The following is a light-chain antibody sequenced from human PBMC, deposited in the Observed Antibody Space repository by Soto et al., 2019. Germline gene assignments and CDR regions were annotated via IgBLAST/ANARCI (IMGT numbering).Light chain of an antibody. CDR1: SSNIGAGYD. J-gene: IGLJ2*01. V-gene: IGLV1-40*01. CDR2: DNN. Sequence: QSVLTQPPSVSGAPGQRVTISCTGSSSNIGAGYDVHWYQHLPGTAPKLLIYDNNNRPSGVPDRFSGSKSGTSASLAITGLLAEDEDDYYCQSYDSSLSGSVFGGGTKLTVL. CDR3: QSYDSSLSGSV.